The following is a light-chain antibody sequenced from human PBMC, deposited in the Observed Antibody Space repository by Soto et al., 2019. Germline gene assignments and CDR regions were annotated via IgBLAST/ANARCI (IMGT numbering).Light chain of an antibody. CDR1: QSISTW. J-gene: IGKJ1*01. CDR2: KAS. CDR3: QQYINRWT. V-gene: IGKV1-5*03. Sequence: DIQMTQSPSTLSASVGDRVTITCRASQSISTWLAWYQQKPGKAPRLLIYKASSLESGVPSGFSGSGSGTEFTLTISSLQPDDFATYYCQQYINRWTFGQGTKVDIK.